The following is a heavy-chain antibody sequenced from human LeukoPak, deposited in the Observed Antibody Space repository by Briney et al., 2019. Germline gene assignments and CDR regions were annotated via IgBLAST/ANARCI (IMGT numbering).Heavy chain of an antibody. J-gene: IGHJ3*02. D-gene: IGHD2-2*01. CDR3: AGRRRTQILDAFDI. CDR2: IYYSGST. V-gene: IGHV4-39*01. CDR1: GGSISSSTYY. Sequence: SETLSLTCTVSGGSISSSTYYWGWIRQPPGKGLEWIGSIYYSGSTYYNPSLKSRVTISVDTSKNQFSLKLSSVTAADTAVYYCAGRRRTQILDAFDIWGQGTMVTVSS.